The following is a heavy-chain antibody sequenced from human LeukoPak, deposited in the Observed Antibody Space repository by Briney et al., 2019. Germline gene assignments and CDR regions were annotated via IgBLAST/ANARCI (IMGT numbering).Heavy chain of an antibody. J-gene: IGHJ5*02. V-gene: IGHV4-61*02. Sequence: SETLSLTCTVSGGSISSGSYYWSWIRQPAGKGLEWTGRIYTSGSTNYNPSLKSRVTISVDTSKNQFSLKLSSVTAADTAVYYCARGVVVTVFDPWGQGTLVTVSS. CDR1: GGSISSGSYY. CDR3: ARGVVVTVFDP. D-gene: IGHD2-21*02. CDR2: IYTSGST.